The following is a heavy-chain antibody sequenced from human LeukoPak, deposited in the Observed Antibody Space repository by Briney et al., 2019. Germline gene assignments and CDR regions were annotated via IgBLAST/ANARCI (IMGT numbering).Heavy chain of an antibody. D-gene: IGHD6-19*01. Sequence: SETLSLTCTVPGASISSTTYYWGWIRQPPRNGLEWIASTYYSGSTYYNPSLKSRVTISVDTSKNQFSLKLSSVTAADTAVYYCARHKYSSGWPPEGAFDIWGQGTMVTVSS. CDR1: GASISSTTYY. J-gene: IGHJ3*02. V-gene: IGHV4-39*01. CDR3: ARHKYSSGWPPEGAFDI. CDR2: TYYSGST.